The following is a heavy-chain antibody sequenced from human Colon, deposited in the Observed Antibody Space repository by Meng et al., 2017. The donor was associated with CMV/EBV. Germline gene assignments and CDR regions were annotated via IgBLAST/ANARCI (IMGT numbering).Heavy chain of an antibody. CDR1: GFTFDSYT. CDR3: ARQSGSYKNDY. D-gene: IGHD1-26*01. CDR2: ISGSGGST. Sequence: GGSLRLSCAGSGFTFDSYTMNWVRQAPGKGLEWVSGISGSGGSTNYADSVKGRFTISRDNSKNTLYLQMNSLRAEDTAVYYCARQSGSYKNDYWGQGTLVTVSS. V-gene: IGHV3-23*01. J-gene: IGHJ4*02.